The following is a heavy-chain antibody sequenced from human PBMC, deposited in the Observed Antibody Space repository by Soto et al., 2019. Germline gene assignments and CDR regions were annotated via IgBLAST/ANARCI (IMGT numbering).Heavy chain of an antibody. Sequence: EVQLVESGGGLVQPGGSLRLSCAASGFTFCSYSMNWVRQAPGKGLEWVSYISSSSSTIYYADSVKGRFTISRDNARNSLYLQMNSRRAEDTGVHYCARHPERIAEIGWFDPWGQGTLVTVSS. CDR1: GFTFCSYS. V-gene: IGHV3-48*01. D-gene: IGHD6-13*01. J-gene: IGHJ5*02. CDR3: ARHPERIAEIGWFDP. CDR2: ISSSSSTI.